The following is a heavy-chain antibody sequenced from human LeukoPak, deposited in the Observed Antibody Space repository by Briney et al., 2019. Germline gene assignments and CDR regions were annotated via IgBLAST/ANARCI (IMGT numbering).Heavy chain of an antibody. J-gene: IGHJ4*02. V-gene: IGHV3-11*04. CDR3: ARAGMDGRGYYQGFDY. CDR2: ISSSSRSTI. CDR1: GFTFDDYG. D-gene: IGHD3-22*01. Sequence: GGSLRLSCAASGFTFDDYGMSWARQAPGKGLEWVSYISSSSRSTIYYADSVKGRFTISRDNAKNSLFLQMNSLRAEDTALYYCARAGMDGRGYYQGFDYWGQGTLVTVSS.